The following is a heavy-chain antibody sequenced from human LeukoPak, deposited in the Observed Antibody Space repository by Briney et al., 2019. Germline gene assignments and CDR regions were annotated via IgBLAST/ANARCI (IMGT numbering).Heavy chain of an antibody. Sequence: GGSLRLSCAASGFTFSSYGMHWVRQAPGKGLEWVAVISYDGSNKYYADSVKGRFTISRDKSKNTLYLQMNSLRAEDTAVYYCAEGHQLFVYYGMDVWGQGTTVTVSS. CDR2: ISYDGSNK. CDR3: AEGHQLFVYYGMDV. CDR1: GFTFSSYG. J-gene: IGHJ6*02. D-gene: IGHD2-2*01. V-gene: IGHV3-30*18.